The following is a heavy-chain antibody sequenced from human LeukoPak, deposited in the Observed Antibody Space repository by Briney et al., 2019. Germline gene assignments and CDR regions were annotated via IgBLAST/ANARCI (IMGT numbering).Heavy chain of an antibody. CDR3: AKDRDSSSVIDY. CDR1: GFTFSTYW. D-gene: IGHD6-13*01. J-gene: IGHJ4*02. CDR2: ISGSGGST. Sequence: GGSLRLSCAASGFTFSTYWMSWVRQAPGKGLEWVSAISGSGGSTYYADSVKGRFTISRDNSKNTLYLQMNSLRAEDTAVYYCAKDRDSSSVIDYWGQGTLVTVSS. V-gene: IGHV3-23*01.